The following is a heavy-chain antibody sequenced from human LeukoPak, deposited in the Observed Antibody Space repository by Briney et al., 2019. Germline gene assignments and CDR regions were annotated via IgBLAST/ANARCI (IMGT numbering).Heavy chain of an antibody. V-gene: IGHV3-7*01. CDR2: IKQDGSEK. J-gene: IGHJ4*02. D-gene: IGHD3-22*01. CDR1: GFTFSSYW. Sequence: PRGSLRLSCAASGFTFSSYWMSWVRQAPGKGPEWVANIKQDGSEKYYVDSVKGRFTISRDNAKNSLYLQMNSLRAEDTAVYYCARGNTMIVVVITGFDYWGQGTLVTVSS. CDR3: ARGNTMIVVVITGFDY.